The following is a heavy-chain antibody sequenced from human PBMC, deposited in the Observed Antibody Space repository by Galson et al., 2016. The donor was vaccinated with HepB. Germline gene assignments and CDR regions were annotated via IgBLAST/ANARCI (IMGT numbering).Heavy chain of an antibody. J-gene: IGHJ6*02. Sequence: SLRLSCAASGFTFSSYWMHWVRQAPGKGLMWVSRISTDGSSTRYADSVKGRFTISRDNAKNTRYLQMRSLRAEDSAMYFCARNPYSGPRYYYGLDVWGRGTMVTVSS. D-gene: IGHD4-23*01. CDR2: ISTDGSST. V-gene: IGHV3-74*01. CDR1: GFTFSSYW. CDR3: ARNPYSGPRYYYGLDV.